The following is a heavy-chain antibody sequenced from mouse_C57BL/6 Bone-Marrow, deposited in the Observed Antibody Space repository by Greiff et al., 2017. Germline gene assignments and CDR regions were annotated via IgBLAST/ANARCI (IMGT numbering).Heavy chain of an antibody. CDR3: ASPYSNYLFAY. CDR2: INPDSSTI. J-gene: IGHJ3*01. V-gene: IGHV4-1*01. CDR1: GIDFSRYW. D-gene: IGHD2-5*01. Sequence: ASGIDFSRYWMSLVRRAPGKGLEWIGEINPDSSTINYAPSLKDKFIISRDNAKNTLSLQMSKVRSEDTALYYCASPYSNYLFAYWGQGTLVTVSA.